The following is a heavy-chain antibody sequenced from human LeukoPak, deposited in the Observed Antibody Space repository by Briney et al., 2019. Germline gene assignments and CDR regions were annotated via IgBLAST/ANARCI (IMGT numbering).Heavy chain of an antibody. J-gene: IGHJ4*02. Sequence: GGSLRLSCAASGFTFSSYWMSWVRQAPGKGLEWVAVISYDGGNKYYADSVKGRFTISRDNSKNTLYLQMNSLRAEDTAVYYCAKDTRRPPSYFDYWGQGTLVTVSS. CDR2: ISYDGGNK. V-gene: IGHV3-30*18. CDR3: AKDTRRPPSYFDY. CDR1: GFTFSSYW.